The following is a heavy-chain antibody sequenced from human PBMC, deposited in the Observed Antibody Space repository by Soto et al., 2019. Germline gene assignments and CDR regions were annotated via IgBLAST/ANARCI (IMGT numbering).Heavy chain of an antibody. Sequence: PGGSLRLSCAASGFTFSSYEMNWVRQAPGKGLEWVSYISSSGSTIYYADSVKGRFTISRDNAKNSLYLQMNSLRAEDTAVYYCARVKVSSRSHPPGGFGPWGQGTLVTVSS. CDR3: ARVKVSSRSHPPGGFGP. J-gene: IGHJ5*02. CDR2: ISSSGSTI. V-gene: IGHV3-48*03. CDR1: GFTFSSYE. D-gene: IGHD6-13*01.